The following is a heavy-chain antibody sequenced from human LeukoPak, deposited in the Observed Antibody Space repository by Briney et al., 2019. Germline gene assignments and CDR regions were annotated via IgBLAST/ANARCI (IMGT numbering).Heavy chain of an antibody. V-gene: IGHV3-73*01. CDR1: GFTFSSYA. J-gene: IGHJ4*02. CDR2: IRSKADAYAT. CDR3: TREYSSGWPFDF. D-gene: IGHD6-19*01. Sequence: GGSLRLSCAASGFTFSSYAMTWVRQATGKGLEWVGRIRSKADAYATTYAASLKGRFTISRDDSRNRAYLQMSSLRTEDTAVYYCTREYSSGWPFDFWGQGTLVTVSS.